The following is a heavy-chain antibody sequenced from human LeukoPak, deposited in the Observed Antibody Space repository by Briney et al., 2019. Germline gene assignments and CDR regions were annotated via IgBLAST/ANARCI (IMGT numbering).Heavy chain of an antibody. CDR2: IKSKIDDGTI. D-gene: IGHD3-3*01. Sequence: GGSLRLSCAASGITFTDAWMSWVRQAPGKGLEWVGRIKSKIDDGTIDYAAPVKDRFTISRDDSKNTLYLQMNSLKTEDTAVYYCTTDPNDPSDYDFWSGYGYWGQGTLVTVSS. CDR1: GITFTDAW. J-gene: IGHJ4*02. V-gene: IGHV3-15*01. CDR3: TTDPNDPSDYDFWSGYGY.